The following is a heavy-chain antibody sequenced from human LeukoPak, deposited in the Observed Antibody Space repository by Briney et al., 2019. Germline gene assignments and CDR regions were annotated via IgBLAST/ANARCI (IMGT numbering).Heavy chain of an antibody. V-gene: IGHV4-31*03. CDR2: IYYSGST. CDR1: GGSISSGGYY. D-gene: IGHD3-22*01. J-gene: IGHJ4*02. Sequence: SETLSLTCTVSGGSISSGGYYWSWIRQHPGKGLEWIGYIYYSGSTYYNPSLKSRVTISVDTSKNQFSLKLSSVTAADTAVYYCARESNYYDSSGPLDYWGQGTLVTVSS. CDR3: ARESNYYDSSGPLDY.